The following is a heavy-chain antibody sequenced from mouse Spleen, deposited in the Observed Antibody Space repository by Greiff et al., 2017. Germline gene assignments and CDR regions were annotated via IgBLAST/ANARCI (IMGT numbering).Heavy chain of an antibody. V-gene: IGHV1-50*01. CDR2: IDPSDSYT. CDR3: ARSRYIGRYGNYEAY. D-gene: IGHD2-1*01. Sequence: QVQLQQPGAELVKPGASVKLSCKASGYTFTSYWMQWVKQRPGQGLEWIGEIDPSDSYTNYNQKFKGKATLTVDTSSSTAYMQLSSLTSEDSAVYYCARSRYIGRYGNYEAYWGQGTLVTVSA. J-gene: IGHJ3*01. CDR1: GYTFTSYW.